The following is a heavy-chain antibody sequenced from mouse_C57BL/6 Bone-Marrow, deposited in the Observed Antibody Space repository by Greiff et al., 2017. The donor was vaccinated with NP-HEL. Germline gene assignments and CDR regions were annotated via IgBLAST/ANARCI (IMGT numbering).Heavy chain of an antibody. CDR2: IRSKSNNYAT. V-gene: IGHV10-1*01. Sequence: EVQLMESGGGLVQPKGSLKLSCAASGFSFNTYAMNWVRQAPGKGLEWVARIRSKSNNYATYYADSVKDRFTISRDNSENMLYLQMSHLKTEDTAMYYCVRHSTVDYLDYWGQGTSLTVSS. CDR3: VRHSTVDYLDY. D-gene: IGHD1-1*01. CDR1: GFSFNTYA. J-gene: IGHJ2*02.